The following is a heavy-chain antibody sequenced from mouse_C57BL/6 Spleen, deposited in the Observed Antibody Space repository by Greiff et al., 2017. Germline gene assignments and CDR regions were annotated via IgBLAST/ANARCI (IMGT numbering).Heavy chain of an antibody. CDR3: ARGILLLVNY. Sequence: EVQLQQSGPELVKPGASVKMSCKASGYTFTDYNMNGVKQSHGKSLEWIGYINPNNGGTNYNQKLKGKATLTVNKSSSTAYLELRSLTSEDSAVYYCARGILLLVNYWGQGTTLTVSS. J-gene: IGHJ2*01. D-gene: IGHD1-1*01. V-gene: IGHV1-22*01. CDR2: INPNNGGT. CDR1: GYTFTDYN.